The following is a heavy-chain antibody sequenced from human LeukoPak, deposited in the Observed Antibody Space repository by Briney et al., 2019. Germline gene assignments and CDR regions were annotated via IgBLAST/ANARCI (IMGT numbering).Heavy chain of an antibody. CDR2: IDSSSSTI. Sequence: QSGGSLRLSCEASGFIFSDYNMNWVRQAPGKGLEWLSYIDSSSSTIYYADSVKGRFTISRDNSENTLHLDMYNLRHDDTAIYYCARGIHFRDVWHVREWGQGTLLTVSS. D-gene: IGHD3-16*01. CDR1: GFIFSDYN. J-gene: IGHJ4*02. CDR3: ARGIHFRDVWHVRE. V-gene: IGHV3-48*02.